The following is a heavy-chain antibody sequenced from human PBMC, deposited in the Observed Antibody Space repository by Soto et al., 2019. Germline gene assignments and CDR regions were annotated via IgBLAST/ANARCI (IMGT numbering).Heavy chain of an antibody. Sequence: GGSLRLSFAASGFTFSSYGMHWVRQAPGKGLEWVAVISYDGSNKYYADSVKGRFTISRDNSKNTLYLQMNSLRAEDTAVYYCAKGEVGAVAANYYYGMDVWGQGTTVTVSS. D-gene: IGHD6-19*01. J-gene: IGHJ6*02. CDR1: GFTFSSYG. CDR2: ISYDGSNK. CDR3: AKGEVGAVAANYYYGMDV. V-gene: IGHV3-30*18.